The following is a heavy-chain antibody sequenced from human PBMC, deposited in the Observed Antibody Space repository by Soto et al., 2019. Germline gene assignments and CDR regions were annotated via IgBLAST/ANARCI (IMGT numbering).Heavy chain of an antibody. CDR1: GFTFSTYA. D-gene: IGHD6-19*01. CDR3: ARDKSPYSSGWHNRHFDY. V-gene: IGHV3-30-3*01. Sequence: QVQLVESGGGVVQPGRSLRLSCAASGFTFSTYAMHWVRQAPGKGLEWVAVISYDGSNKYYADSVKGRFTISRDNSKNTLYRQMNRLRAEDTAVYYCARDKSPYSSGWHNRHFDYWGQGTLVTVSS. CDR2: ISYDGSNK. J-gene: IGHJ4*02.